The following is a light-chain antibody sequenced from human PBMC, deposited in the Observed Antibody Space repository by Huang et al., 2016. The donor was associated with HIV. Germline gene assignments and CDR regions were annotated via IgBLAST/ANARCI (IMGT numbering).Light chain of an antibody. V-gene: IGKV1D-13*01. J-gene: IGKJ4*01. CDR3: QQFKNYPLT. CDR1: QDITDA. Sequence: AIQLTQSPSFLSASVGDRVTITFRASQDITDALAWYQQKPGKPPKVLIYDASSLESGVPSRFSGSRSGADFTLTISSLQPEDFATYYCQQFKNYPLTFGGGTKVEVK. CDR2: DAS.